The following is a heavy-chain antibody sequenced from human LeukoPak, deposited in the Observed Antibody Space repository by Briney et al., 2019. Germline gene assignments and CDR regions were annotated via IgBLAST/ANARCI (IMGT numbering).Heavy chain of an antibody. J-gene: IGHJ4*02. D-gene: IGHD4-17*01. CDR3: ASGSTVTSDY. CDR1: GGSFSGYY. V-gene: IGHV4-31*11. Sequence: PSETLSLTCAVYGGSFSGYYWSWIRQHPGKGLEWIGYIYYSGSTYYNPSLKSRVTISVDTSKNQFSLKLSSVTAADTAVYYCASGSTVTSDYWGQGTLVTVSS. CDR2: IYYSGST.